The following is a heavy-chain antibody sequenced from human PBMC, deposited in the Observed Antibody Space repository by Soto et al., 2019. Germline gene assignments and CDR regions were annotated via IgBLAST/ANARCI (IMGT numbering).Heavy chain of an antibody. D-gene: IGHD2-15*01. Sequence: QVQLVQSGAEVKKPGASVKVSCKASGYTFTNYDICWVRQATGQGLEWMGWMNTNNGRTGYAQKFQGRVTMTRDTSISTAYMGLSSLRSDDTAVYFCARGTYCSGGSCSWRENDYWGQGTLVTVSS. J-gene: IGHJ4*02. CDR2: MNTNNGRT. CDR3: ARGTYCSGGSCSWRENDY. CDR1: GYTFTNYD. V-gene: IGHV1-8*01.